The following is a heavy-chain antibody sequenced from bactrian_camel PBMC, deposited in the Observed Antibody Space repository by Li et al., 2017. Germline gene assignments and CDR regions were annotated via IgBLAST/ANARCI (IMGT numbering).Heavy chain of an antibody. Sequence: VQLVESGGGSVRAGGSLRLSCAASGHTDSTNCMAWFRQAPGKEREEVAGVYTDDGRTNYADSVKDRFTISRDTAKNMVYLQMNTLKSDDTALYYCASGYSLRNPGGEESFELGTKCWTDLGYWGQGTQVTVS. CDR2: VYTDDGRT. V-gene: IGHV3S54*01. J-gene: IGHJ6*01. D-gene: IGHD1*01. CDR1: GHTDSTNC. CDR3: ASGYSLRNPGGEESFELGTKCWTDLGY.